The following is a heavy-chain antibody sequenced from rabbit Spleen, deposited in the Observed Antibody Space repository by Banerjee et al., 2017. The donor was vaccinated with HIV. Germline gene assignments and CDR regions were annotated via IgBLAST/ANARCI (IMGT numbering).Heavy chain of an antibody. D-gene: IGHD6-1*01. CDR3: ARDTYGDGGYVYAFNF. Sequence: QSLEESGGDLVKPGASLTLTCTASGFSFSSGYYMSWVRQAPGKGLEWIGCTGTGSGSTYYANWAVGRFTISKTSSTTVTLRMTSLTAADTATYFCARDTYGDGGYVYAFNFWGPGTLVTVS. CDR1: GFSFSSGYY. J-gene: IGHJ4*01. V-gene: IGHV1S40*01. CDR2: TGTGSGST.